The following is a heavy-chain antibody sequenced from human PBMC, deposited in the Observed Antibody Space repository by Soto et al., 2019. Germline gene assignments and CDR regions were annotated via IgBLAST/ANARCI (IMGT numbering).Heavy chain of an antibody. J-gene: IGHJ4*02. V-gene: IGHV1-3*01. CDR2: INGGTGQT. CDR3: ARDGNLNYYDSSGYYVFDY. CDR1: GYTFTTHA. D-gene: IGHD3-22*01. Sequence: ASVTGSCTASGYTFTTHAMHWVRQAPGQSLEWMGWINGGTGQTKHSQRFQGRVNITRDTSASTAYMELSSLRSEDTAVYYCARDGNLNYYDSSGYYVFDYWGQGTLVNVS.